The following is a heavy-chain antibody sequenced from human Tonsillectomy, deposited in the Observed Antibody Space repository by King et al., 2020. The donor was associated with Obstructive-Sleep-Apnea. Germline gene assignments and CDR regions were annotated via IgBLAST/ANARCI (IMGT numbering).Heavy chain of an antibody. J-gene: IGHJ3*02. CDR3: ARIRVLLWFGELSAFAFDI. V-gene: IGHV2-26*01. Sequence: VTLQESGPVLVKPTETLTLTCTVSGFSLSNARMGVSWIRQPPGKALEWLAHIFSNDEKSYSTSLKSRLTISKDTSKSQVVLTMTNMDPVDTATYYCARIRVLLWFGELSAFAFDIWGQGTMVTVSS. D-gene: IGHD3-10*01. CDR1: GFSLSNARMG. CDR2: IFSNDEK.